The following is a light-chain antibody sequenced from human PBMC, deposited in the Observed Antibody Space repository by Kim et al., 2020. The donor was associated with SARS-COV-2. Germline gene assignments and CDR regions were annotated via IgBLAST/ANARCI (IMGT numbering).Light chain of an antibody. CDR2: GNR. CDR1: SSNIGAGYD. J-gene: IGLJ2*01. V-gene: IGLV1-40*01. Sequence: QSVLTQPPSVSGAPGQRITIACTGGSSNIGAGYDVHWYQQLPRSAPRLLIYGNRNRPSGVPERFSGSKSASSASLVITGLQVEDEADYYCQSNDTSLNLVFGGGTRVTVL. CDR3: QSNDTSLNLV.